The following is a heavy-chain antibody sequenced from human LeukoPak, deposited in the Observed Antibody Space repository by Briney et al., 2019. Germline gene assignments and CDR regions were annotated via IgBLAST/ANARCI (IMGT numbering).Heavy chain of an antibody. CDR2: IYYSGST. D-gene: IGHD5-12*01. V-gene: IGHV4-59*08. Sequence: SETLSLTCTVSGGSISSYYWNWIRQPPGKGLGWIGYIYYSGSTYYNPSLKSRVTMSVDMSKNQFSLKLSSVTAADTAVYYCASSGGGYVLDSWGQGTLVTVSS. CDR1: GGSISSYY. J-gene: IGHJ4*02. CDR3: ASSGGGYVLDS.